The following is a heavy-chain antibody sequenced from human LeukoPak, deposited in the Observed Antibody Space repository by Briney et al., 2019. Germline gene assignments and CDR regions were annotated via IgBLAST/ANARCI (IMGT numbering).Heavy chain of an antibody. D-gene: IGHD1-26*01. V-gene: IGHV3-21*01. CDR2: ISSSSSYL. CDR3: AKGYGWEASYYYYYMDV. Sequence: GGSLRLSCAASGFTFSTYTMNWVRQAPGKGLEWVSSISSSSSYLYYADSVKGRFTISRDNAKNSLYLQMNRLRAEDTAVYYCAKGYGWEASYYYYYMDVWGKGTTVTISS. CDR1: GFTFSTYT. J-gene: IGHJ6*03.